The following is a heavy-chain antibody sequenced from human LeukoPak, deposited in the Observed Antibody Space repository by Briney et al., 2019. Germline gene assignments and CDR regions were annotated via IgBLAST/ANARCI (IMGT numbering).Heavy chain of an antibody. D-gene: IGHD6-19*01. CDR3: TRDLAAVPGPRMDV. V-gene: IGHV3-7*03. J-gene: IGHJ6*02. CDR2: INPDGSER. CDR1: AFTFRNYW. Sequence: GGSLRLSCAASAFTFRNYWMSWVRQAPGKGLEWVALINPDGSERYYVDSVKGRFTISRDNAKNSLYLQMDSLRDDDTAMYFCTRDLAAVPGPRMDVWGQGTTVTVSS.